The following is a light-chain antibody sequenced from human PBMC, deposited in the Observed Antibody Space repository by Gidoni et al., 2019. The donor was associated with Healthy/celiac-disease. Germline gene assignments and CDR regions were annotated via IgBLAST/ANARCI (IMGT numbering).Light chain of an antibody. CDR3: QQANSFPIT. CDR1: QNIITW. J-gene: IGKJ5*01. Sequence: DIQMTQSPSSVSASVRDRVTITCRASQNIITWLAWYQQKPGKAPKFLIYGASTLHGGVPSRFSGSGSGTEFTLTISSLQPEDFATYYCQQANSFPITFGQGTRLEL. CDR2: GAS. V-gene: IGKV1-12*01.